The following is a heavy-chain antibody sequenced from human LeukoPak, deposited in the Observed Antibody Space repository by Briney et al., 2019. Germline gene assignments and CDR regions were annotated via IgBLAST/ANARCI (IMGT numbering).Heavy chain of an antibody. Sequence: GASVKVSCKASGYXFTSYYIHWVRQAPGQGLEWMGIINPSSGSTTYAQKFQGRVTMSRDTSTSTVYMELSSLTSDDTAVYYCARETLRDDYNSGYLDYWGQGTLVTVSS. J-gene: IGHJ4*02. CDR2: INPSSGST. CDR1: GYXFTSYY. CDR3: ARETLRDDYNSGYLDY. D-gene: IGHD5-24*01. V-gene: IGHV1-46*01.